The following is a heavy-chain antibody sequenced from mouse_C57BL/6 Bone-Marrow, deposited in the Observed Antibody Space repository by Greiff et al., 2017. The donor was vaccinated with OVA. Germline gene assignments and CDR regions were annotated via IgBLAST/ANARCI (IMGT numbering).Heavy chain of an antibody. CDR2: IWSGGST. D-gene: IGHD1-1*01. V-gene: IGHV2-2*01. CDR3: ARKEDCYGGRYYALGY. CDR1: GFSLTSYG. J-gene: IGHJ4*01. Sequence: VQLVESGPGLVQPSQTLSITCTVSGFSLTSYGVHWVRQSPGKGLEWLGVIWSGGSTDYNAAFLSRLSISTDNSKAQVFFKMNSLQADDTAIYYCARKEDCYGGRYYALGYWGQGTSVTVS.